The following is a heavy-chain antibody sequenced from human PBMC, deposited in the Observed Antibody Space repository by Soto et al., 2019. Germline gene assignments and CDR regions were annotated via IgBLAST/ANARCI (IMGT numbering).Heavy chain of an antibody. CDR2: ISPYNDNS. CDR3: SREGGNIGTSDY. V-gene: IGHV1-18*01. Sequence: QVQMVQSGPEVKKPGASVKVSCKASGYAFTNYAVTWVRQAPGQGLEWMGWISPYNDNSYSAQKFQRRVTMTTETSSTTAFLELRRLTSDDTAVYYCSREGGNIGTSDYWGQGTPVSVSS. CDR1: GYAFTNYA. J-gene: IGHJ4*02. D-gene: IGHD1-26*01.